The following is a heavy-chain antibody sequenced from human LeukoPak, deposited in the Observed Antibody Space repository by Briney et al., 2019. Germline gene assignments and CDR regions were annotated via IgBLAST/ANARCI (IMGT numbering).Heavy chain of an antibody. V-gene: IGHV3-53*01. CDR2: IYSGGST. CDR3: ARDGRIAAAGSLSWYYGMDV. D-gene: IGHD6-13*01. CDR1: GFTVSSKY. J-gene: IGHJ6*02. Sequence: PGGSLRLSCAASGFTVSSKYMSWVRQAPGKGLEWVSVIYSGGSTYYADSVKGRFTISRDNSKNTLYLQMNSLRAEDTAVYYCARDGRIAAAGSLSWYYGMDVWGQGTTVTVSS.